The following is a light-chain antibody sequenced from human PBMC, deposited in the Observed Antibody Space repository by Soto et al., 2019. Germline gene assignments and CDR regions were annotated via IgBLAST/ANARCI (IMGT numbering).Light chain of an antibody. V-gene: IGLV2-14*03. CDR3: SSFTISSTWV. CDR1: TSDVGGYNR. Sequence: QSVLTQPDSVSGSPGQSITISCTGTTSDVGGYNRVSWYQQHPGKAPTLMIKDVSNRPSGVSDRFSGSKSGNTASLTISGLQPEDEADYYCSSFTISSTWVFGGGTKLTVL. CDR2: DVS. J-gene: IGLJ3*02.